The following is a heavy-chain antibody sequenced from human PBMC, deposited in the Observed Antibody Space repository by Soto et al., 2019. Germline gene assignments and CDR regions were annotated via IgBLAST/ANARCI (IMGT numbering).Heavy chain of an antibody. CDR3: AGWLQSYGAIDS. CDR1: GFNFNSYA. CDR2: ISHDGNKK. D-gene: IGHD5-12*01. J-gene: IGHJ4*02. Sequence: GGSLRLSCAASGFNFNSYAMHWVRQAPGKGLEWVAFISHDGNKKYYADSVKGRFTISRDNSKNTLFLQMNSLRDDDSALYYCAGWLQSYGAIDSWGQGTLVTVS. V-gene: IGHV3-30-3*01.